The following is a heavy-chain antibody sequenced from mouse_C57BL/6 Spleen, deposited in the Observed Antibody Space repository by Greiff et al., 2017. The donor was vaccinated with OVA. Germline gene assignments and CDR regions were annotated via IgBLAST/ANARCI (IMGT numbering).Heavy chain of an antibody. D-gene: IGHD4-1*01. Sequence: EVKLVESGGGLVKPGGSLKLSCAASGFTFSDYGMHWVRQAPEKGLEWVAYISSGSSTIYYADTVKGRFTISRDNAKNTLFLQMTSLRSEDTAMYYCARTGTGHYAMDYWGQGTSVTVSS. J-gene: IGHJ4*01. V-gene: IGHV5-17*01. CDR1: GFTFSDYG. CDR2: ISSGSSTI. CDR3: ARTGTGHYAMDY.